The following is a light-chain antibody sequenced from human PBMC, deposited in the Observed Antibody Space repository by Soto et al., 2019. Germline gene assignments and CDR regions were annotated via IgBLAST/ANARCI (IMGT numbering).Light chain of an antibody. CDR2: EVS. V-gene: IGLV2-14*01. Sequence: QSALTQPASVSGSPGQSITISCTGTSSDVGGYNYVSWYQQHPGKAPKLMIYEVSNRPSGVSNRFSGPKSGNTASLTISGLQAEDEADYYCSSYTSSSTWVFGGGTTLTVL. J-gene: IGLJ3*02. CDR3: SSYTSSSTWV. CDR1: SSDVGGYNY.